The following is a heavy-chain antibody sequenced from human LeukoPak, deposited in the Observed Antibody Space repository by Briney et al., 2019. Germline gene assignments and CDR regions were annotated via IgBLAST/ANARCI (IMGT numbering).Heavy chain of an antibody. CDR1: GFIFSDYY. V-gene: IGHV3-11*04. CDR3: AKRIQSAMAMGY. D-gene: IGHD5-18*01. J-gene: IGHJ4*02. Sequence: GGSLRLSCAASGFIFSDYYMSWIRQTPGKGLEWVSYISSGGSIKHYADSVKGRFTISRDNAKKSLYLQMNSLRAEDTALYYCAKRIQSAMAMGYWGQGTLVTVSS. CDR2: ISSGGSIK.